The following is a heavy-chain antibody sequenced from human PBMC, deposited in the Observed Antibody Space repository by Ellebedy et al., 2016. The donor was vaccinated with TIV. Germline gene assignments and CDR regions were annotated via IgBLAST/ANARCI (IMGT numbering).Heavy chain of an antibody. V-gene: IGHV4-39*01. CDR1: GGSISISNYY. Sequence: SETLSLXCTVSGGSISISNYYWAWIRQPPGKGLEWIGSVHYSGSGSTYFNPSLKSRVTISVDTSKNQFYLKLRSVTAADLAVYYCARQRCRGDCYSVAAGLDVWGHGTKVTVSS. CDR2: VHYSGSGST. CDR3: ARQRCRGDCYSVAAGLDV. D-gene: IGHD2-21*02. J-gene: IGHJ3*01.